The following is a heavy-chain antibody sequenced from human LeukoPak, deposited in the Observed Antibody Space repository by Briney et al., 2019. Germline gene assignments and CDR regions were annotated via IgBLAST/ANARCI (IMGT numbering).Heavy chain of an antibody. Sequence: GASVKVSCKVSGYTLTELSMHWVRQAPGKGLEWMGGFDPEDGETIYAQKFQGRVTMTEDTSTDTAYMELSSLRSEDTAVHYCATVLGYCSGGSCLDYWGQGTLVTVSS. CDR2: FDPEDGET. J-gene: IGHJ4*02. CDR1: GYTLTELS. V-gene: IGHV1-24*01. CDR3: ATVLGYCSGGSCLDY. D-gene: IGHD2-15*01.